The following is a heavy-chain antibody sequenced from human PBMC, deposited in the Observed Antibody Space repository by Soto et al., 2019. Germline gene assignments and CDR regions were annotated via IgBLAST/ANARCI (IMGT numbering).Heavy chain of an antibody. J-gene: IGHJ1*01. D-gene: IGHD3-10*01. CDR3: ARHGLDGSGSYTFQH. V-gene: IGHV4-59*08. Sequence: PSETLSLTCSVSGGSFSSYYWSWIRQPPGKGLEWIGYIYYSGSTNYNPSLKSRVTISVDTSKNQFSLKLGSVTAADTAVYYCARHGLDGSGSYTFQHWGQGTLVTVSS. CDR2: IYYSGST. CDR1: GGSFSSYY.